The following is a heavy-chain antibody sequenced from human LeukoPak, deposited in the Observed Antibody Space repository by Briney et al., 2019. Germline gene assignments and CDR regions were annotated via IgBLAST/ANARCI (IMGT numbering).Heavy chain of an antibody. V-gene: IGHV1-18*01. CDR1: GYTFTSYR. J-gene: IGHJ3*02. Sequence: AASVKVSCKASGYTFTSYRISWVRQAPGQGLEWMGWISAYNGNTNYAQKLQGRVTMTTDTSTSTAYMELRSLRSDDTAVYYCARGDRYYGSGSYYHAFDIGGQGTMVTVSS. CDR3: ARGDRYYGSGSYYHAFDI. CDR2: ISAYNGNT. D-gene: IGHD3-10*01.